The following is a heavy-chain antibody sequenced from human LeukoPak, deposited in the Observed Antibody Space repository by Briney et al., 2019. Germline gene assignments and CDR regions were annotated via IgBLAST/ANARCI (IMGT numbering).Heavy chain of an antibody. CDR2: INPSGGTT. V-gene: IGHV1-46*01. J-gene: IGHJ4*02. Sequence: GASVKVSCKASGYTFTSYYMHWVRQAPGQGLEWMGIINPSGGTTRHAQRFQGRVTMTRDTSTSTVYMELSSLRSEDTAVYYCARPRGYSDYELDYWGQGTLVTVSS. D-gene: IGHD5-12*01. CDR3: ARPRGYSDYELDY. CDR1: GYTFTSYY.